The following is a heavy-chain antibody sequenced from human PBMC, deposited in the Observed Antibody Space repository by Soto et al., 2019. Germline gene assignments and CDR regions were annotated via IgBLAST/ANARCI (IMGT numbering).Heavy chain of an antibody. CDR1: GFTFGDYA. CDR2: IRSKAYGGTT. V-gene: IGHV3-49*03. CDR3: TRAPDFWSGYYPPSEYYYYYYMDV. Sequence: EVQLVESGGGLVQPGRSLRLSCTASGFTFGDYAMSWFRQAPGKGLEWVGFIRSKAYGGTTEYAASVKGRFTISRDDSKSIAYLQMNSLKTEDTAVYYCTRAPDFWSGYYPPSEYYYYYYMDVWGKGTTVTVSS. D-gene: IGHD3-3*01. J-gene: IGHJ6*03.